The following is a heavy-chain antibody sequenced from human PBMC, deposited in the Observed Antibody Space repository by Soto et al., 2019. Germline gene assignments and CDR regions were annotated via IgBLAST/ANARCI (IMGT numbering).Heavy chain of an antibody. J-gene: IGHJ4*02. D-gene: IGHD2-2*02. Sequence: GGSLRLSCAASGFTFSRYSMNWVRQAPGKGLEWVSFISDSSSTIYYADSVKGRFTISRDNAKNSLYLQMNSLRAEDTAVYYCARDRCSSTSCYNFDYWGQGTLVTVSS. V-gene: IGHV3-48*01. CDR3: ARDRCSSTSCYNFDY. CDR1: GFTFSRYS. CDR2: ISDSSSTI.